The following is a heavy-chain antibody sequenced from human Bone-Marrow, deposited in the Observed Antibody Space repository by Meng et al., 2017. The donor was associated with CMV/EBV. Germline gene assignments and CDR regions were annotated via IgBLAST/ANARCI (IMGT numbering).Heavy chain of an antibody. J-gene: IGHJ4*02. D-gene: IGHD5-18*01. V-gene: IGHV3-15*01. CDR3: TTDLANTAMVWGYFDY. Sequence: LSLTCAASGFTFSNAWMSWVRQAPGKGLEWVGRIKSKTDGGTTDYAAPVKGRFTISRDDSKNTLYLQMNSLKTEDTAVYYCTTDLANTAMVWGYFDYWGQGTLATVSS. CDR1: GFTFSNAW. CDR2: IKSKTDGGTT.